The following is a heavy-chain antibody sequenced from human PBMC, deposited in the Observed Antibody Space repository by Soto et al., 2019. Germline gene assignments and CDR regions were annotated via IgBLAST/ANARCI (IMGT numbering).Heavy chain of an antibody. D-gene: IGHD3-10*01. J-gene: IGHJ4*02. CDR2: ISGGGGST. V-gene: IGHV3-23*01. Sequence: EVQLLESGGGLVQPGGSLKLSCAASGFTFNNYAMTWVRQAPGKGLEWVSAISGGGGSTYYADSVKGRFTISRDNPNNALYLQMNRLRVEDTAIYFCAKDYNGNRNFDYWGQGSLVTVSS. CDR1: GFTFNNYA. CDR3: AKDYNGNRNFDY.